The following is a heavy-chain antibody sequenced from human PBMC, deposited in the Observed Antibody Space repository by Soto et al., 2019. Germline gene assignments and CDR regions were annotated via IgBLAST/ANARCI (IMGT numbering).Heavy chain of an antibody. Sequence: GGSLRLSCAASGFTFSSYAMSWVRQAPGKGLEWVSAISGSGGSTYYADYVKGRFTISRDNSKNTLYLQMNSLRAEDTAVYYCAKGDSSGYYPARIDYWGQGTLVTVSS. CDR1: GFTFSSYA. D-gene: IGHD3-22*01. J-gene: IGHJ4*02. V-gene: IGHV3-23*01. CDR2: ISGSGGST. CDR3: AKGDSSGYYPARIDY.